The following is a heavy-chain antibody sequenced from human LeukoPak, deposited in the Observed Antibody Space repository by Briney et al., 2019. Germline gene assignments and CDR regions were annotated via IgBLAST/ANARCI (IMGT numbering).Heavy chain of an antibody. J-gene: IGHJ3*02. CDR3: AREALYGSGSYYAFDI. CDR2: INAGNGNT. D-gene: IGHD3-10*01. Sequence: GASVKVSCKASGYTFTSYAMHWVRQAPGQRLEWMGWINAGNGNTKYSQKFQGRVTITRDTSASTAYMELSSLRSEDTAVYYCAREALYGSGSYYAFDIWGQGTMVTVSS. V-gene: IGHV1-3*01. CDR1: GYTFTSYA.